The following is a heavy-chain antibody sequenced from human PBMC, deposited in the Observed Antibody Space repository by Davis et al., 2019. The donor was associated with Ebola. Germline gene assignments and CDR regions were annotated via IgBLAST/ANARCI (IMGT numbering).Heavy chain of an antibody. D-gene: IGHD6-19*01. J-gene: IGHJ4*02. Sequence: SETLSLTCTVPGGSISSYYWSWIRQPPGKGLEWIGYIYYSGSTNYNPSLRSRVTISVDTSKNQFSLKLSSLTAEDTAVYYCSVAGTGKADYWGQGTLVTVSS. CDR3: SVAGTGKADY. CDR1: GGSISSYY. V-gene: IGHV4-59*12. CDR2: IYYSGST.